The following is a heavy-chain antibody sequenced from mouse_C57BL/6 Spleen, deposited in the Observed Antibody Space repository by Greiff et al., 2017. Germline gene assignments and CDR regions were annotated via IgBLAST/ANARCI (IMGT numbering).Heavy chain of an antibody. D-gene: IGHD4-1*01. J-gene: IGHJ3*01. CDR2: ISYDGSN. CDR3: ARDWDGNY. Sequence: ESGPGLVKPSQSLSLTCSVTGYSITSGYYWNWIRQFPGNKLEWMGYISYDGSNNYNPSLKNRISITRDTSQNQVFLKLNSVTTEDTATYYCARDWDGNYWGQGTLVTVSA. CDR1: GYSITSGYY. V-gene: IGHV3-6*01.